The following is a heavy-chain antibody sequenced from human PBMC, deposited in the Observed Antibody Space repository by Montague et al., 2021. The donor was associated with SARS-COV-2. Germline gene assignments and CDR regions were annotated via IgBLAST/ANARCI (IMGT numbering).Heavy chain of an antibody. Sequence: PALGKPTQTLTLTCTFSGFSLRSDDEGVAWIRQPPGQALEWLAVIYWNGDKRYSPSLQRRLTITKDTSENQVVLTMTNMDPVDTATYYCAHRGMIRGLIFDYWGQGTLVTVSS. V-gene: IGHV2-5*01. CDR2: IYWNGDK. CDR3: AHRGMIRGLIFDY. D-gene: IGHD3-10*01. J-gene: IGHJ4*02. CDR1: GFSLRSDDEG.